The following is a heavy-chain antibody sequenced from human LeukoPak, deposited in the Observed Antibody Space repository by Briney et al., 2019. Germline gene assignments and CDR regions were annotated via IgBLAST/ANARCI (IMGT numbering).Heavy chain of an antibody. V-gene: IGHV4-39*07. CDR1: GGSINSNYH. Sequence: SETLSLTCTVSGGSINSNYHWAWSRQPPGKGLEWIGSIYYTGSTYYMPSLKSRVTISVDTSRNQFSLRLRSVTAADTAVYYCTRLDSYYYMDVWGKGTTVTVSS. CDR3: TRLDSYYYMDV. CDR2: IYYTGST. J-gene: IGHJ6*03.